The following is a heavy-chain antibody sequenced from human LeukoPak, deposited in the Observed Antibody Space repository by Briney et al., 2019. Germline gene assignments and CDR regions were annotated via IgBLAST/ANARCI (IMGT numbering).Heavy chain of an antibody. CDR2: ISGSGGST. Sequence: GGSLRLSCAASGFTFSSYAMSWVRQAPGKGLEWVSAISGSGGSTYYADSVKGRFTISRDNSKNTLYLQMNSLRAEDTAVYYCAKGRATTRHSSGAVLYFQHWGQGTLVTVSS. CDR3: AKGRATTRHSSGAVLYFQH. V-gene: IGHV3-23*01. CDR1: GFTFSSYA. J-gene: IGHJ1*01. D-gene: IGHD3-22*01.